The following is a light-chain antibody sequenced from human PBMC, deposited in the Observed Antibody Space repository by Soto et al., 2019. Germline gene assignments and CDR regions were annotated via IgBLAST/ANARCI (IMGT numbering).Light chain of an antibody. Sequence: QSALTPPASVSGSLGQSITISCSGTSSDVGLFDYVSWYQHHPGKVPKLMIYDVNDRPSGVSDRFSGSKSGNTASLTISGLQAEDEADYFCSSYTSDAIQVVFGGGTKLTVL. CDR2: DVN. V-gene: IGLV2-14*03. J-gene: IGLJ2*01. CDR1: SSDVGLFDY. CDR3: SSYTSDAIQVV.